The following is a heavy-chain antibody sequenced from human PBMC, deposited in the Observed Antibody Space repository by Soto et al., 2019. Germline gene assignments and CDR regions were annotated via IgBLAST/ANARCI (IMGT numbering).Heavy chain of an antibody. J-gene: IGHJ6*02. CDR2: IYPGDPDT. CDR3: ARSCGISVAVRTTKPECHSGMLV. CDR1: GYSFTSYW. Sequence: RVESLQISCKGSGYSFTSYWIGWVRQMPGKGLEWMGIIYPGDPDTRYSPSFQGQVTISADKSISTAYLQWSSLKASDTAMYYCARSCGISVAVRTTKPECHSGMLVSSLGTAVTV. D-gene: IGHD6-6*01. V-gene: IGHV5-51*01.